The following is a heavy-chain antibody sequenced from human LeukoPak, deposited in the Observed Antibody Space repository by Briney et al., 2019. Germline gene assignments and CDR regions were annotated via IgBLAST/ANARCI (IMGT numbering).Heavy chain of an antibody. J-gene: IGHJ4*02. D-gene: IGHD2-15*01. V-gene: IGHV3-11*04. Sequence: PGGSLRLSCAASGFTFSDYYMSWIRQAPGKGLEGISYISSSTSTIYYADTLKGGFTISSDNAKDSLYLQMNSMRAEDTAVYYCARLRVVVAATPKYFDYWGQGTLVTVSS. CDR3: ARLRVVVAATPKYFDY. CDR2: ISSSTSTI. CDR1: GFTFSDYY.